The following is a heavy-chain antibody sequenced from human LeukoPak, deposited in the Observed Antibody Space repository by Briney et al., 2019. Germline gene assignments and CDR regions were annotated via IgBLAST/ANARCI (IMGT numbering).Heavy chain of an antibody. V-gene: IGHV4-39*01. CDR3: ARRRAYYMDV. CDR1: GGSISSSSYY. J-gene: IGHJ6*03. CDR2: IYYSGST. Sequence: PSETLSLTCTVSGGSISSSSYYWGWIRQPPGKGLEWIGSIYYSGSTYYNPSLKSRVTISVDTSKNQFSLKLSSVTAADTAVHYCARRRAYYMDVWGKGTTVTVSS.